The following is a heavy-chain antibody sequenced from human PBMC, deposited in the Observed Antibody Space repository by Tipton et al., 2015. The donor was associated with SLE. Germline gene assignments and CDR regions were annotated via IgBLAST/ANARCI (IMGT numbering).Heavy chain of an antibody. D-gene: IGHD5-18*01. CDR3: ARWIPLTGINV. J-gene: IGHJ6*02. CDR1: GGSIRSYY. CDR2: MYYSGIT. V-gene: IGHV4-59*08. Sequence: TLSLTCSVSGGSIRSYYWSWIRQTPGKGLEWIGYMYYSGITNYNPSLYGRVSISVDTSRNQFSLKMTSVTAADTAVYYCARWIPLTGINVWGQGATVTVSS.